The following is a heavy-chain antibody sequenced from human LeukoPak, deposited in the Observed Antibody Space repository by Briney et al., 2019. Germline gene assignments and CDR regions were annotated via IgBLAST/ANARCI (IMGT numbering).Heavy chain of an antibody. CDR3: ARRGYCGGDCYSDY. Sequence: GESQKISCKGSGYSFATYWIGWVRQMPGKGLEWVGIIYPGDSDTRYSPSFQGQVTISADKSISTAFLQWSSLKASDTAMYYCARRGYCGGDCYSDYWGQGTLVTVSS. D-gene: IGHD2-21*01. CDR1: GYSFATYW. V-gene: IGHV5-51*01. J-gene: IGHJ4*02. CDR2: IYPGDSDT.